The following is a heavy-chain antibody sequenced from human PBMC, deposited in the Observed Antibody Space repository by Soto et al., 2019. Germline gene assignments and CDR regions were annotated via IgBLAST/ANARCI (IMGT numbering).Heavy chain of an antibody. V-gene: IGHV6-1*01. CDR3: ARSEEDSDYYYYGMDV. Sequence: SQTLSLTRFGSGDTVSSNIVAWNWARQSPSRGLEWLGRTYYRSRRYSDYAVSVRSRIDINADTSKNQVSLQLNSVTPEDTAVYYCARSEEDSDYYYYGMDVWGQGTTVTVSS. CDR2: TYYRSRRYS. D-gene: IGHD2-15*01. J-gene: IGHJ6*02. CDR1: GDTVSSNIVA.